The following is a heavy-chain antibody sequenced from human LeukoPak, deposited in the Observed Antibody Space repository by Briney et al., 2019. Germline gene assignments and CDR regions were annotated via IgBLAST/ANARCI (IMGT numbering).Heavy chain of an antibody. J-gene: IGHJ4*02. CDR2: ISGSGDST. CDR1: GFTFSSCV. V-gene: IGHV3-23*01. CDR3: APDPNNWLRHY. Sequence: GGSLRLSCAASGFTFSSCVMNWVRQAPGKGLEWVSTISGSGDSTYYAESVKGRFTISRDNSKNTPFLQMNSLRGEDTAIYYCAPDPNNWLRHYWGQGTLVTVSS. D-gene: IGHD1-20*01.